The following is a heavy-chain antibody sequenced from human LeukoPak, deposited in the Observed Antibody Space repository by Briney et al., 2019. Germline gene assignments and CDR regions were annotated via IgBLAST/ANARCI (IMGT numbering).Heavy chain of an antibody. V-gene: IGHV4-31*03. CDR3: ARDASGSYFDY. Sequence: PSETLSLTCTVSGGSISSGGYFWTWIRQHPGKGLEWIGHIYYTGSTYYNPSLKSRVTISVDTSKNQFSLKLNSVTAADTAVYYCARDASGSYFDYWGQGTLVTVSS. CDR1: GGSISSGGYF. J-gene: IGHJ4*02. D-gene: IGHD1-26*01. CDR2: IYYTGST.